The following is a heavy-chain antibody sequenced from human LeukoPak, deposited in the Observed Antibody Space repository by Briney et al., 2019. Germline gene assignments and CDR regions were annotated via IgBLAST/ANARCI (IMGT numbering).Heavy chain of an antibody. CDR2: IKRDGSEI. CDR1: GFIFSGYW. J-gene: IGHJ4*02. CDR3: ARDRVVAGAPAHYPYFDY. D-gene: IGHD2-15*01. Sequence: PGGSLRLSCAASGFIFSGYWMSWVRQAPGKGLEWVANIKRDGSEIYYVDSVKGRFTISRDNAKNSLYLQMDSLRVEDTGVYYCARDRVVAGAPAHYPYFDYWGQGTLVAVSS. V-gene: IGHV3-7*01.